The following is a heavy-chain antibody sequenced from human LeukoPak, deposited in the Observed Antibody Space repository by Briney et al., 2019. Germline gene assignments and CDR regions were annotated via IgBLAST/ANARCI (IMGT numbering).Heavy chain of an antibody. CDR1: GFTFSNYA. J-gene: IGHJ6*03. Sequence: GGSLRLSCAASGFTFSNYAMSWVRRAPGKGLEWVSTINDRGIATYYADSVKGRFTISRDNSKNTLSLQVSSLRAEDTAIYYCAKGLKTAVGPYKGYHYYMGVWGKGTTVTVSS. V-gene: IGHV3-23*01. CDR3: AKGLKTAVGPYKGYHYYMGV. CDR2: INDRGIAT. D-gene: IGHD5-18*01.